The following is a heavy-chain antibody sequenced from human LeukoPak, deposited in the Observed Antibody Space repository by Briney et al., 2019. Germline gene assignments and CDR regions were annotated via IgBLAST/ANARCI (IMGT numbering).Heavy chain of an antibody. CDR2: IYHSGST. J-gene: IGHJ4*02. Sequence: SETLSLTCTVSGGSISSGGYSWSWIRQPPGKGLEWIGYIYHSGSTYYNPSLKSRVTISVDRSKNQFSLKLSSVTAADTAVYYCARDVVGSRERYFDYWGQGTLVTVSS. CDR1: GGSISSGGYS. V-gene: IGHV4-30-2*01. D-gene: IGHD3-16*01. CDR3: ARDVVGSRERYFDY.